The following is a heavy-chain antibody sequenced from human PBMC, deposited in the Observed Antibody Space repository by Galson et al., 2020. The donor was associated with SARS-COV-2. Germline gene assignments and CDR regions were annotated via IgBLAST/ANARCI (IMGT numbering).Heavy chain of an antibody. V-gene: IGHV3-23*01. CDR1: GFPFSSYA. CDR3: AKDLLEVRAFYAMDV. CDR2: LSGSGVST. Sequence: GGSLRLSCAASGFPFSSYAMNWSRQAPGKGLEWVSTLSGSGVSTYYADSVKGRFTTSRDNSKNPAYLQMTSPRAEDTAVYYCAKDLLEVRAFYAMDVWGQGTTVTVSS. J-gene: IGHJ6*02.